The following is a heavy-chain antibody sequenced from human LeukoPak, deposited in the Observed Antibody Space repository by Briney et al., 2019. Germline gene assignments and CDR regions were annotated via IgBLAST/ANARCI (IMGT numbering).Heavy chain of an antibody. V-gene: IGHV4-38-2*01. D-gene: IGHD3-16*02. CDR1: GYSISSGYY. J-gene: IGHJ4*02. Sequence: SETLSLTCAVSGYSISSGYYWGWIRQPPGKGLEWIGSIYYSGSTYYNPSLKSRVTISVDTSKNQFSLKLSSVTAADTAVYYCARGPPYDLRLGELSLNYWGQGTLVTVSS. CDR2: IYYSGST. CDR3: ARGPPYDLRLGELSLNY.